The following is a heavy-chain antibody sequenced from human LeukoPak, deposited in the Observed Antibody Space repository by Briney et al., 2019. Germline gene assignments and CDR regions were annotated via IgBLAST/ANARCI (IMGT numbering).Heavy chain of an antibody. CDR1: GDSISNYY. Sequence: SETLSLTCTVSGDSISNYYWNWIRQPPGKGLEYIGYIYYSGSTNYNPSLKSRVTILLDTSKNQFSLKLNSVTAADTAVYYCARGPVGGATYYDGDAFDIWGQGTMVTVSS. CDR3: ARGPVGGATYYDGDAFDI. D-gene: IGHD1-26*01. J-gene: IGHJ3*02. CDR2: IYYSGST. V-gene: IGHV4-59*01.